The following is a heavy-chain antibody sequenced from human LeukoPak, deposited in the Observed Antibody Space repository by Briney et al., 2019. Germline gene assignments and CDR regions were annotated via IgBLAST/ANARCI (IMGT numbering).Heavy chain of an antibody. Sequence: ESGPTLVKPTQTLTLTCTFSGFSLSTSGVGVGWIRQPPGKALEWLALIYWNDDKRYSPSLKSRLTITKDTSKNQVVLTMTNMDPVDTATYYCAQTCYDFWSGYDAFDIWGQGTMVTVSS. J-gene: IGHJ3*02. V-gene: IGHV2-5*01. D-gene: IGHD3-3*01. CDR1: GFSLSTSGVG. CDR3: AQTCYDFWSGYDAFDI. CDR2: IYWNDDK.